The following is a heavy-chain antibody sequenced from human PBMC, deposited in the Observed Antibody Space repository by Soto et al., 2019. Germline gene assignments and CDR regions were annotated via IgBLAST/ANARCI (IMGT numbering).Heavy chain of an antibody. CDR1: GFTFSSYA. Sequence: EVQLLESGGGLVQPGGSLRLSCAASGFTFSSYAMSWVRQARGKGLEWVSAISGSGGSTYYADSVKGRFTISRDNSKNTLYLQMNSLRAEDTAVYYCAKDRGADYVWGSSGWFDPWGQGTLVTVSS. CDR2: ISGSGGST. D-gene: IGHD3-16*01. CDR3: AKDRGADYVWGSSGWFDP. V-gene: IGHV3-23*01. J-gene: IGHJ5*02.